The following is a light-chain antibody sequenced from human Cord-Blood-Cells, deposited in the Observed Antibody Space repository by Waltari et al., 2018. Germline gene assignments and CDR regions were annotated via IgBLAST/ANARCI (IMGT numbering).Light chain of an antibody. J-gene: IGLJ3*02. CDR2: SNN. CDR3: AAWDDSLNGWV. V-gene: IGLV1-44*01. Sequence: QSVLTQPPSASGTPGQRVTISCSGSSSNIGSNTVNWSQQLPGTAPKLLIYSNNQLPSGVPDRFSGSTSGTSASLAISGLQSEDEADYYCAAWDDSLNGWVFGGGTKLTVL. CDR1: SSNIGSNT.